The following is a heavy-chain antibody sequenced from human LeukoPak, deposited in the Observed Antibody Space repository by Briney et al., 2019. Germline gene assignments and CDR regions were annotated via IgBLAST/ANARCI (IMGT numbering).Heavy chain of an antibody. CDR3: ARGPDFYDSSGYQFDY. CDR2: ISYDGSNK. D-gene: IGHD3-22*01. Sequence: AGGSLRLSCAASGFTFSSYAMHWVRQAPGKGLEWVAAISYDGSNKYYADSVKGRFTISRDNSKNTLYLQMNSLRAEDTAVYYCARGPDFYDSSGYQFDYWGQGTLVTVSS. J-gene: IGHJ4*02. CDR1: GFTFSSYA. V-gene: IGHV3-30-3*01.